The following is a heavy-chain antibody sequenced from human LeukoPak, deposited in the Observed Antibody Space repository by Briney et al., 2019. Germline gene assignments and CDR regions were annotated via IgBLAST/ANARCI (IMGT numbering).Heavy chain of an antibody. Sequence: GGSLRLSCAASGFTFSPYAMNWVRQAPGKGLEWVSAVSGGGGSTYYADSVKGRFTISRDNSKNTVYLQMNSLRAEDTAVYYCTTLDFDYWGQGTLVTVSS. J-gene: IGHJ4*02. CDR3: TTLDFDY. CDR1: GFTFSPYA. D-gene: IGHD1-1*01. V-gene: IGHV3-23*01. CDR2: VSGGGGST.